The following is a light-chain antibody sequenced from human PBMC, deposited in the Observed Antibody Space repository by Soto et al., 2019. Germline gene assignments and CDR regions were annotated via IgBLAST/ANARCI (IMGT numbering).Light chain of an antibody. CDR2: GAS. Sequence: EIVMTQSPATLSVSPGERTTLSCRASQSVSSNLAWYQQTPGQAPRLLIYGASTRATGIPARFSGSRSGTEFTLTISSFQCEDFAVYCCRQNNYWPLLTFGGGTKVYI. CDR3: RQNNYWPLLT. J-gene: IGKJ4*01. V-gene: IGKV3-15*01. CDR1: QSVSSN.